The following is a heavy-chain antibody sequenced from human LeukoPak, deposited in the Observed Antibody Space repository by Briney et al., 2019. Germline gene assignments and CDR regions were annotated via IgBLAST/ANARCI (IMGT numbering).Heavy chain of an antibody. CDR3: ARDGVLLWFGDVTGHGWFDP. CDR2: IIPVFGTA. V-gene: IGHV1-69*06. D-gene: IGHD3-10*01. CDR1: GGTFSSYA. Sequence: GASVKVSCTASGGTFSSYAISWVRQAPGQGLEWMGGIIPVFGTANYAQKFQGRVTITADKSTSTAYMELSSLRSEDTAVYYCARDGVLLWFGDVTGHGWFDPWGQGTLVTVSS. J-gene: IGHJ5*02.